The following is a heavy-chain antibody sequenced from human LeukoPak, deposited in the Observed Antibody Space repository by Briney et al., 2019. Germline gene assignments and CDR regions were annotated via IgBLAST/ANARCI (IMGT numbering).Heavy chain of an antibody. CDR3: ARDVLLWFGGENWFDP. J-gene: IGHJ5*02. Sequence: SETLSLTCTVSGGSISSGSYYWSWIRQPAGKGLEWIGRIYTSGSTNYNPSLKSRVTISVDTSKNQFSLKLSSVTAADTAVHYCARDVLLWFGGENWFDPWGQGTLVTVSS. V-gene: IGHV4-61*02. D-gene: IGHD3-10*01. CDR1: GGSISSGSYY. CDR2: IYTSGST.